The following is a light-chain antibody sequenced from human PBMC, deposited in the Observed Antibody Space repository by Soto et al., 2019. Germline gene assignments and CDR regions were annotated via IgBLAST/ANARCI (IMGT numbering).Light chain of an antibody. CDR1: SSDVGGYNY. Sequence: QSALTQPASVSGSPGQSITISCTGTSSDVGGYNYVSWYQQHPGKAPKLMIYDVSNRPSGVSNRFSGSKSVNTASLTVSGLQAEDDADYYCSSYTSSRTVVFGGGTQLTVL. CDR3: SSYTSSRTVV. V-gene: IGLV2-14*01. J-gene: IGLJ2*01. CDR2: DVS.